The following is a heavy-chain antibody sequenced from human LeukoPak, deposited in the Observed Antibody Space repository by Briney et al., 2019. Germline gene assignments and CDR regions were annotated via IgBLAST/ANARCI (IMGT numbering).Heavy chain of an antibody. D-gene: IGHD3-10*01. CDR2: IYHSGDT. CDR3: VRGITVIRGVFDY. J-gene: IGHJ4*02. Sequence: PSETLSLTCAVSGGPISSNNWWSWVRHPPGKGLEWIGEIYHSGDTNYNPSLRSRVPIPVDKSKNQFSLKLSSVTAADTAVYYCVRGITVIRGVFDYWGQGALVTVSS. CDR1: GGPISSNNW. V-gene: IGHV4-4*02.